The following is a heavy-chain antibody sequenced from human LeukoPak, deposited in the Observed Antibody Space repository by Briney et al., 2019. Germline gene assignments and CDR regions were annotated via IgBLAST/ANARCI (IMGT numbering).Heavy chain of an antibody. V-gene: IGHV3-64*01. Sequence: GGSLRLSCAASGFTFSSYAMHWVRQAPGKGLEYVSAISSNGGSTYYANSVKGRFTISRDNSKNTLYLQMGRLRAEDMAVYYCARALLGYYDSSGYYGGVDYWGQGTLVTVSS. CDR2: ISSNGGST. J-gene: IGHJ4*02. CDR1: GFTFSSYA. CDR3: ARALLGYYDSSGYYGGVDY. D-gene: IGHD3-22*01.